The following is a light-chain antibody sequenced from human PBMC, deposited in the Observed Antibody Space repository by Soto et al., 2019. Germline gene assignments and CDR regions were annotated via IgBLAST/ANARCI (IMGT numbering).Light chain of an antibody. V-gene: IGKV3-11*01. Sequence: EVVLTQSPVTLSLSPGERATLSCRASQSFRGLLAWYQQKPGQAPRLLIYDAYNRATGIPPRFSGSGSGTAFPPTISSLEPEDPEVYYCQQRHMWPITFGQGTRLEIK. CDR2: DAY. J-gene: IGKJ5*01. CDR3: QQRHMWPIT. CDR1: QSFRGL.